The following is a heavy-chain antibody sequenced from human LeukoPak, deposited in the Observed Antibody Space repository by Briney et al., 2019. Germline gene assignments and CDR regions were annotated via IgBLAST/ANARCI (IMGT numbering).Heavy chain of an antibody. CDR2: INPSGGST. J-gene: IGHJ6*03. D-gene: IGHD3-9*01. CDR3: ARDLHDILTGPAGYMDV. CDR1: GYTFTSYY. Sequence: GASVKVSCKASGYTFTSYYMHWVRQAPGQGLEWMGIINPSGGSTSYAQKFQGRVTMTRDMSTSTVYMELSSLRSDDMAVYYCARDLHDILTGPAGYMDVWGKGTTVTISS. V-gene: IGHV1-46*01.